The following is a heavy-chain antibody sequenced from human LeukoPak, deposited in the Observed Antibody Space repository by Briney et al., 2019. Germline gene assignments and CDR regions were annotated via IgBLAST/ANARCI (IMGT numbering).Heavy chain of an antibody. J-gene: IGHJ4*02. CDR1: GFTFSDYW. Sequence: PGGSLRLSCAASGFTFSDYWMSWVRQAPGKGLEWVSNINRGGSDKYYVDSVKGRFTISRDNAKNSLYLQMNSLRAEDTAVYSCARGGYTYGVWGQGTLVTVSS. CDR2: INRGGSDK. CDR3: ARGGYTYGV. D-gene: IGHD5-18*01. V-gene: IGHV3-7*04.